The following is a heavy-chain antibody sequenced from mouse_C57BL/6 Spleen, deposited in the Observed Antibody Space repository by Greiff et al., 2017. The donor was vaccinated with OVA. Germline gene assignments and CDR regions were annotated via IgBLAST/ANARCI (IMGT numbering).Heavy chain of an antibody. CDR2: ISSGGSYT. J-gene: IGHJ1*03. CDR3: ARHRPFDV. Sequence: EVMLVESGGDLVKPGGSLKLSCAASGFTFSSYGMSWVRQTPDKRLEWVATISSGGSYTYYPDSVKGRFTISRDNAKNTLYLQMSSLKSEDTAMYYCARHRPFDVWGTGTTVTVSS. CDR1: GFTFSSYG. V-gene: IGHV5-6*01.